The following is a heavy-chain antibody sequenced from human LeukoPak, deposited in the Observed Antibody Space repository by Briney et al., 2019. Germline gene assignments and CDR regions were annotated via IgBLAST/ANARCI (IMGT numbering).Heavy chain of an antibody. CDR2: MNHNSGNT. Sequence: SVNVSCTASGYTFTSYAINSVRQAPRQGLEWMGWMNHNSGNTGYAQKFQGRVTMTRTTSISTAYMELSSLRSEDTAVYYCARGNRMVGGSDYWGQGTLVTVSS. CDR1: GYTFTSYA. D-gene: IGHD2-15*01. J-gene: IGHJ4*02. CDR3: ARGNRMVGGSDY. V-gene: IGHV1-8*01.